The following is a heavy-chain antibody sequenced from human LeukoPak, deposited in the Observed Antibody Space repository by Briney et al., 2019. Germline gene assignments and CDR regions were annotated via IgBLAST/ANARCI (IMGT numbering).Heavy chain of an antibody. CDR3: AREVVAGTNSDWFDP. J-gene: IGHJ5*02. V-gene: IGHV3-48*02. CDR2: ISSSSSTI. D-gene: IGHD6-19*01. Sequence: PGGSLRLSCAASGFTFSSYSMNWVRQAPGKGLEWVSYISSSSSTIYYADSVKGRFTISRDNAENSLYLQMNSLRDEDTAVYYCAREVVAGTNSDWFDPWGQGTLVTVSS. CDR1: GFTFSSYS.